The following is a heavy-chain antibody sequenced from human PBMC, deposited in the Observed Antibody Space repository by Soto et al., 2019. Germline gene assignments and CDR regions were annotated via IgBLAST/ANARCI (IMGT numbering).Heavy chain of an antibody. CDR1: GFTVSSNY. Sequence: EVQLVESGGGLVQPGGSLRLSCAASGFTVSSNYMSWVRQAPGKGLEWVSVIYSGGTTYYADSVKGRFTISRDNSKNTLYLEMNSLRPEDTAVYYCARNGDSSDYRGWFAPWGQGTLVTVSS. J-gene: IGHJ5*02. CDR2: IYSGGTT. CDR3: ARNGDSSDYRGWFAP. V-gene: IGHV3-66*01. D-gene: IGHD3-22*01.